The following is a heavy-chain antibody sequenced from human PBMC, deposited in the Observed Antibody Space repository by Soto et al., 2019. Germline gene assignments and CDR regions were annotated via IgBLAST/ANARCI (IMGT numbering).Heavy chain of an antibody. Sequence: ASVKVSCKASGYTFTSYYMHWVRQAPGQGLEWMGIINPSGGSTSYAQKFQGRVTMTRDTSTSTVYMELSSLRSEDTAVYYCARDYRYYYDSSGYYGRYFQHWGQGTLVTVSS. D-gene: IGHD3-22*01. V-gene: IGHV1-46*01. CDR2: INPSGGST. CDR1: GYTFTSYY. CDR3: ARDYRYYYDSSGYYGRYFQH. J-gene: IGHJ1*01.